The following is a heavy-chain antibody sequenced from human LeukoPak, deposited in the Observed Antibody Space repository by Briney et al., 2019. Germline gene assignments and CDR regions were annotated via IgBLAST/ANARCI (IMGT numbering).Heavy chain of an antibody. CDR3: ARDNYDFWSGYYIDY. D-gene: IGHD3-3*01. Sequence: GGSLRLSCAASGFTFSSYWMHWVRHAPGKGLVWVSRINSDGSSTSYADSVKGRFTISRDNAKNTLYLQMNSLRAEDTAVYYCARDNYDFWSGYYIDYWGQGTLVTVSS. J-gene: IGHJ4*02. V-gene: IGHV3-74*01. CDR2: INSDGSST. CDR1: GFTFSSYW.